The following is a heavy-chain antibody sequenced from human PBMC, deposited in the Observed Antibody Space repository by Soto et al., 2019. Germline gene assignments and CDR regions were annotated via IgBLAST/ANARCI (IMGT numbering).Heavy chain of an antibody. V-gene: IGHV3-30*18. D-gene: IGHD2-15*01. CDR1: GFTFSSYV. CDR3: AKLVVAASYYYYYGMDV. Sequence: PGGSLRRSCAASGFTFSSYVMHWVRQAPGKGLEWVAVISYDGSNKYYADSVKGRFTISRDNSKNTLYLQMNSLRAEDTAVYYCAKLVVAASYYYYYGMDVWGQGTTVTVSS. J-gene: IGHJ6*02. CDR2: ISYDGSNK.